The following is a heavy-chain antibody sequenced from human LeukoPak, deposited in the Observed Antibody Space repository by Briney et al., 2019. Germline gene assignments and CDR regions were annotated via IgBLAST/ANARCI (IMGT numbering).Heavy chain of an antibody. Sequence: SETLSLTCAVSGGSISSSNWWSWVRQPPGTGLEWIGEVYHSGSTNYNPSLKSRVTISVDKSKNQFSLKLSSVTAADTAVYYGARAAATVGDAFDIWGQGTMVTVSS. J-gene: IGHJ3*02. CDR2: VYHSGST. D-gene: IGHD4-23*01. CDR3: ARAAATVGDAFDI. V-gene: IGHV4-4*02. CDR1: GGSISSSNW.